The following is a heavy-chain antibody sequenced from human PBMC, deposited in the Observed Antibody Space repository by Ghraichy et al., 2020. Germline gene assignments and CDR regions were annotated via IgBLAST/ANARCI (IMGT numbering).Heavy chain of an antibody. D-gene: IGHD3-10*01. J-gene: IGHJ1*01. CDR2: INPNSGGT. CDR3: ARAVLVTQGRTRAEYFQH. V-gene: IGHV1-2*06. Sequence: ASVKVSCKASGYTFTGYYMHWVRQAPGQGLEWMGRINPNSGGTNYAQKFQGRVTMTRDTSISTAYMELSRLRSDDTAVYYCARAVLVTQGRTRAEYFQHWGQGTLVTVSS. CDR1: GYTFTGYY.